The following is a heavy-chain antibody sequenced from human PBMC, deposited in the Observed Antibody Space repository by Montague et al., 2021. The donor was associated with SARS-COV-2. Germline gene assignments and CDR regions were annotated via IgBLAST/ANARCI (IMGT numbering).Heavy chain of an antibody. D-gene: IGHD3-3*01. V-gene: IGHV3-48*03. J-gene: IGHJ6*02. CDR2: ISSSGSTI. CDR1: GFTFSSYE. CDR3: ARVGFSEWLLYFQHYGMDV. Sequence: SLRLSCAASGFTFSSYEMNWVRQAPGKGLEWVSYISSSGSTIYYADSVKGRFTISRDNAKNSLYLQMSSLRAEDTAVYYCARVGFSEWLLYFQHYGMDVWGQGTTVTVSS.